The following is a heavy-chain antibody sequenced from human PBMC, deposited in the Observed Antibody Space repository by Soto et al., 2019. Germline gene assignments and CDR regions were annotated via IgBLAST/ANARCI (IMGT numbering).Heavy chain of an antibody. V-gene: IGHV3-23*01. CDR3: LKGSLEHSVSIDY. D-gene: IGHD2-8*01. CDR2: ISGSGGSS. Sequence: GGYLKLSCEASGFSLNSYAMILVRQSPGKGLEWVSFISGSGGSSYFADSVKGRFTISRDNSKNMLYLEMSSLRAEDTAIYFCLKGSLEHSVSIDYWGQGILVTV. J-gene: IGHJ4*02. CDR1: GFSLNSYA.